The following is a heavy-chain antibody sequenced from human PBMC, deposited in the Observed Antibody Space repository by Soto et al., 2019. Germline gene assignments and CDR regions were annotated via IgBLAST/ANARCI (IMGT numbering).Heavy chain of an antibody. V-gene: IGHV4-4*07. CDR2: IYTSGST. CDR3: ARDLITIFGVVIIRQGWFDP. D-gene: IGHD3-3*01. CDR1: GGSISSYY. Sequence: QVQLQESGPGLVKPSETLSLTCTVSGGSISSYYWSWIRQPAGKGLEWIGRIYTSGSTNYNPSLKSRVTMSVDTSKNQFSLKLSSVTAADTAVYYCARDLITIFGVVIIRQGWFDPWGQGTLVTVSS. J-gene: IGHJ5*02.